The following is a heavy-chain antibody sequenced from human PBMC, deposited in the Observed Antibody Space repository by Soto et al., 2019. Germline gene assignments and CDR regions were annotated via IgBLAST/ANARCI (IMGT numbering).Heavy chain of an antibody. J-gene: IGHJ5*02. CDR1: GFTFSSYG. CDR3: AKDGVLYSTDWFDP. V-gene: IGHV3-30*18. Sequence: GGSLRLSCAASGFTFSSYGMHWVRQAPGKGLEWVAVISYDGSNKYYADSVKGRFTISRDNSKNTLYLQMNSLRAEDTAVYYCAKDGVLYSTDWFDPWGQGTLVTVSS. CDR2: ISYDGSNK. D-gene: IGHD6-13*01.